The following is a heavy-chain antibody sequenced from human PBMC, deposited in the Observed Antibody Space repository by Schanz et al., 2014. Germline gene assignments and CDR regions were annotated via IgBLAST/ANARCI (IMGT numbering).Heavy chain of an antibody. CDR2: VNYIGST. CDR3: ARGTMPGTFDI. D-gene: IGHD2-2*01. V-gene: IGHV4-59*01. Sequence: QVQLQESGPGLVKPSETLSLTCTVSAAFISRYYWSWVRQAPGKGLEWIGYVNYIGSTKYNPSLESRVTISADTSKKQFSLKMTSVTTADTAVYYCARGTMPGTFDIWGQGTMVTVSS. CDR1: AAFISRYY. J-gene: IGHJ3*02.